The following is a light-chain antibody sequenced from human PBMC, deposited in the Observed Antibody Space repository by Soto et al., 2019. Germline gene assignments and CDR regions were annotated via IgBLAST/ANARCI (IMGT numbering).Light chain of an antibody. J-gene: IGLJ2*01. CDR1: SSDIGAHNY. Sequence: QSALTQPASVSGSPGQSITISCTGTSSDIGAHNYVSWYQQHPGKVPKVIIYEVSTRPSGMSYRFSGSKSGNTASLTISGLQAEDEADYYCHSYTSSATRVFGGGTKLTVL. CDR3: HSYTSSATRV. V-gene: IGLV2-14*03. CDR2: EVS.